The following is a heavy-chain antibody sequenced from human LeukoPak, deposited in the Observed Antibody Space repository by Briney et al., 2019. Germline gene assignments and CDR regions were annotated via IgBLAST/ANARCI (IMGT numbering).Heavy chain of an antibody. CDR1: GFTFSTYW. Sequence: GGSLRLSCAASGFTFSTYWMHWVRQAPGKGLVWVSRIKSDGGTNYADSVKGRFTISRDNSKNTLYLQMNSLRAEDTAVYYCAKDRSGYSYGYGYFDYWGQGTLVTVSS. D-gene: IGHD5-18*01. CDR2: IKSDGGT. V-gene: IGHV3-74*01. J-gene: IGHJ4*02. CDR3: AKDRSGYSYGYGYFDY.